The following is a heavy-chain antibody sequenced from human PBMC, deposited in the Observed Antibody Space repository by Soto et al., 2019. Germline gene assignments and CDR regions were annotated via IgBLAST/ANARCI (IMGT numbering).Heavy chain of an antibody. V-gene: IGHV4-34*01. CDR3: SRGRYCSGGSCYGLLYYYYYYMDV. CDR1: GGSFSAYY. Sequence: PSETLSLTRAVYGGSFSAYYWRWIRQPPGKGLEWIGEIKHNGSTNYNPSIKSRVTISVDTSKIQFSLKLSSVTAADTAVYYCSRGRYCSGGSCYGLLYYYYYYMDVWGKGTTVT. D-gene: IGHD2-15*01. CDR2: IKHNGST. J-gene: IGHJ6*03.